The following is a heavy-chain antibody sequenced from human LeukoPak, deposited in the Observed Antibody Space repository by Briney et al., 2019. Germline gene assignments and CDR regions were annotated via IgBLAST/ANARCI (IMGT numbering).Heavy chain of an antibody. J-gene: IGHJ4*02. D-gene: IGHD6-13*01. CDR3: ARDGRWAAAGTLAPFDY. V-gene: IGHV1-18*01. Sequence: ASVKVSCKASGYTFTSYGISWVRQAPGQGLEWMGWISAYNGNTNYAQKLQGRVTMTTDTSTSTAYMELRSLRSDDTAVYYCARDGRWAAAGTLAPFDYWGQGTLVTVSS. CDR1: GYTFTSYG. CDR2: ISAYNGNT.